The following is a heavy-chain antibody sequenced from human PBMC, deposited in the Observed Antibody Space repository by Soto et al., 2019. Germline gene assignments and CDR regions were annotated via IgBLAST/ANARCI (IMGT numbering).Heavy chain of an antibody. CDR3: ARYCSGGSCYPGTLDY. J-gene: IGHJ4*02. V-gene: IGHV4-31*03. CDR1: GGSISSGGYY. Sequence: PSETLSLTCTVSGGSISSGGYYWSWIRQHPGKGLEWIGYIYYSGSTYYNPSLKSRVTISVDTSKNQFSLKLSSVTAADTAVYYCARYCSGGSCYPGTLDYWGQGTLVTVSP. CDR2: IYYSGST. D-gene: IGHD2-15*01.